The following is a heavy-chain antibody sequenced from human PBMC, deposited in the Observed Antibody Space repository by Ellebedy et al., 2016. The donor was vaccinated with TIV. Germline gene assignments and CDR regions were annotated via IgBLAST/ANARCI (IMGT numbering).Heavy chain of an antibody. J-gene: IGHJ4*02. Sequence: GGSLRLXXAASGFTFSSYSMNWVRQAPGKGLEWVSAISGSGGSTYYADSVKGRFTISRDNSKNTLYLQMNSLRAEDTAVYYCAKPPRTGHFDYWGQGTLVTVSS. CDR2: ISGSGGST. CDR1: GFTFSSYS. D-gene: IGHD1-1*01. CDR3: AKPPRTGHFDY. V-gene: IGHV3-23*01.